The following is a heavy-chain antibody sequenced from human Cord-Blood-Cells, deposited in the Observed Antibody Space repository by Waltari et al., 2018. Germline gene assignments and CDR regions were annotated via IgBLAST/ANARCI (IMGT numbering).Heavy chain of an antibody. CDR2: IRSKANSYAT. CDR1: GFTFRGSA. CDR3: TAPLVRY. D-gene: IGHD6-13*01. Sequence: EVQLVESGGGLVQPGGSLKLSCAASGFTFRGSALPWVRQASGKGLEWVGRIRSKANSYATAYAASVKGRFTISRDDSKNTAYLQMNSLKTEDTAVYYCTAPLVRYWGQGTLVTVSS. J-gene: IGHJ4*02. V-gene: IGHV3-73*02.